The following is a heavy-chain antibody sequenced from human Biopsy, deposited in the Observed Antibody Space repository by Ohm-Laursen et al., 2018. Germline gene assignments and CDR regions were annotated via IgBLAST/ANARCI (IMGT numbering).Heavy chain of an antibody. D-gene: IGHD3-22*01. J-gene: IGHJ5*02. V-gene: IGHV4-39*01. Sequence: GTLSLTCTVSGGSISNNNYYWGWIRQPPGKGLEWIGSIFYRGCTHYKPSLKSLVNISVDKSKNQFSLKLNSVTAADTAVYYCARDYDTSGYYYVSWGQGTLVTVSS. CDR3: ARDYDTSGYYYVS. CDR2: IFYRGCT. CDR1: GGSISNNNYY.